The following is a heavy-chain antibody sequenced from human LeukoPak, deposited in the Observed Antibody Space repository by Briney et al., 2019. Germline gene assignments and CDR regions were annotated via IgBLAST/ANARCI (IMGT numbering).Heavy chain of an antibody. CDR2: IYSSGST. CDR3: ARHGGLLWFGELLSNYYYYYGMDV. D-gene: IGHD3-10*01. CDR1: GGSISSYY. J-gene: IGHJ6*02. Sequence: SETLSLTCTVSGGSISSYYWSWIRQPAGKGLGWIGRIYSSGSTNYNPSLKSRVTMLVDTSKDQFSLKVNSVTAADTAVYYCARHGGLLWFGELLSNYYYYYGMDVWGQGTTVTVSS. V-gene: IGHV4-4*07.